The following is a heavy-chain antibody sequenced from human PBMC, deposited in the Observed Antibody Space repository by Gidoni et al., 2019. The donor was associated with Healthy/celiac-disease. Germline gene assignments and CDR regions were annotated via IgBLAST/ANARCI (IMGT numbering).Heavy chain of an antibody. CDR2: ISYDGSNK. CDR1: GFTFSSSG. CDR3: AKDLTPGDIVVVIHYYYMDV. J-gene: IGHJ6*03. V-gene: IGHV3-30*18. Sequence: QVQLVESGGGVVQPGRSLRLSCAASGFTFSSSGMHWVRQAPGKGLEWVAVISYDGSNKYYADSVKGRFTISRDNSKNTLYLQMNSLRAEDTAVYYCAKDLTPGDIVVVIHYYYMDVWGKGTTVTVSS. D-gene: IGHD2-2*01.